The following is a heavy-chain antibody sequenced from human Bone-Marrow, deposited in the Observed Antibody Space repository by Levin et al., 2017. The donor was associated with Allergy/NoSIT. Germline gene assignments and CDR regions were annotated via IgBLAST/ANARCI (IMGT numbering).Heavy chain of an antibody. V-gene: IGHV3-23*01. CDR3: AKATTTGSTFLGGSHNDY. CDR1: GFTFSSYA. CDR2: ITASGTGT. J-gene: IGHJ4*02. Sequence: GGSLRLSCLSTGFTFSSYAMNWVRQTPEKGLEWVSAITASGTGTYYADSVEGRFTISRDNSKNTLYLQMNSLRAEDTALYYCAKATTTGSTFLGGSHNDYWGQGTLVTVSS. D-gene: IGHD1-7*01.